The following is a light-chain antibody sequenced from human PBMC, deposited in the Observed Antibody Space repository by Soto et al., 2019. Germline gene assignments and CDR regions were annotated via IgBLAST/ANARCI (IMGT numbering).Light chain of an antibody. CDR2: DAS. CDR1: QSVSSY. Sequence: EIVLTQSPATLSLSPGERVTLSCRASQSVSSYLDWYQQKPGQAPRLLIYDASNRATGIPARLSGSGSGTDFTLTISSLEPEDFAIYYCQQRSNWPYTFGQGTKLEIK. V-gene: IGKV3-11*01. J-gene: IGKJ2*01. CDR3: QQRSNWPYT.